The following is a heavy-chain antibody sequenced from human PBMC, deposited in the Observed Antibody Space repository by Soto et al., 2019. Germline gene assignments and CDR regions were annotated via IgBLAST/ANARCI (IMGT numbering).Heavy chain of an antibody. V-gene: IGHV4-34*01. J-gene: IGHJ4*02. Sequence: SETLSLTCAVYGGSFSGYYWSWIRQSPGKGLEWIGEINHSGSTNYNPSLKSRVTISVDTSKNQFSLKLSSVTAADTAVYYCASREIEMASAYWGQGTLVTVSS. CDR3: ASREIEMASAY. CDR2: INHSGST. D-gene: IGHD1-26*01. CDR1: GGSFSGYY.